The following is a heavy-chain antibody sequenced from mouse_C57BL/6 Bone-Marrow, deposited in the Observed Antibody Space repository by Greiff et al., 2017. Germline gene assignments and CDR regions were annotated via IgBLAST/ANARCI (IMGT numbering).Heavy chain of an antibody. CDR1: GFNIKDDY. Sequence: EVQLQQSGAELVRPGASVKLSCTASGFNIKDDYMHWVKQRPEQGLEWIGWIDPENGDTEYASKLQGKATITAATSSNTAYLQLSSLTSEDTAVYYCTTAITTVVARENYYAMDYWGQGTSVTVSS. CDR2: IDPENGDT. D-gene: IGHD1-1*01. V-gene: IGHV14-4*01. CDR3: TTAITTVVARENYYAMDY. J-gene: IGHJ4*01.